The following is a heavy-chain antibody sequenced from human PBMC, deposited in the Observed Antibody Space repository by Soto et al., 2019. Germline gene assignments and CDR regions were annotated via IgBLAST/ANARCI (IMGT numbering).Heavy chain of an antibody. D-gene: IGHD7-27*01. CDR3: AHTLPPWGGMDV. Sequence: QITLKESGPTLVKPTQTLTLTCTFSGFSLSTSGVGVGWIRQPPGKALGWLALIYWDDVARYSPSLKRRLTITKDTSKNQVALTMTTMDPVDTATYYCAHTLPPWGGMDVWGQGTTVTVAS. V-gene: IGHV2-5*02. J-gene: IGHJ6*02. CDR1: GFSLSTSGVG. CDR2: IYWDDVA.